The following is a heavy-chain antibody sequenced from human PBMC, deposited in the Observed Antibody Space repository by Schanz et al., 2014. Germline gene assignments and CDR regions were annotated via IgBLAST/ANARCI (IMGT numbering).Heavy chain of an antibody. CDR3: AKGRFGELSAFDI. V-gene: IGHV3-23*01. CDR2: LSEGGGGT. CDR1: GFTFSTSA. J-gene: IGHJ3*02. Sequence: EVQLLESGGTLVRPGGSLRLSCAASGFTFSTSAMSWVRQVPGKGLEWVSALSEGGGGTHYADSVRGRFTISSDSSKNTLYLQMNSLRAEDTAVYYCAKGRFGELSAFDIWGQGTIVTVSS. D-gene: IGHD3-10*01.